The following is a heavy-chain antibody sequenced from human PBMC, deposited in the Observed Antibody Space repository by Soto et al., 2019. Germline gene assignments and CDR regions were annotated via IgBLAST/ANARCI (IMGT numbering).Heavy chain of an antibody. CDR2: IIPIFGTA. V-gene: IGHV1-69*01. J-gene: IGHJ6*02. Sequence: QVQLVQSGAEVKKPGSSVKVSCKASGGTFSSYAISWVRQAPGQGLEWMGGIIPIFGTANYAQKFQDRVTITADESTSTAYMELSSLRSEDTAVYYCARDPLVAAAGMGDYYGMDVWGQGTTVTVSS. CDR1: GGTFSSYA. CDR3: ARDPLVAAAGMGDYYGMDV. D-gene: IGHD6-13*01.